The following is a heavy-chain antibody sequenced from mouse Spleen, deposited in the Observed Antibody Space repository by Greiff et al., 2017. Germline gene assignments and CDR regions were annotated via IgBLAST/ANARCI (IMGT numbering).Heavy chain of an antibody. CDR1: GYAFTNYL. V-gene: IGHV1-54*01. CDR3: ARDRYMDY. J-gene: IGHJ4*01. CDR2: INPGSGGT. Sequence: QVQLQQSGAELVRPGTSVKVSCKASGYAFTNYLIEWVKQRPGQGLEWIGVINPGSGGTNYNEKFKGKATLTADKSSSTAYMQLSSLTSEDSAVYFCARDRYMDYWGQGTSVTVSS.